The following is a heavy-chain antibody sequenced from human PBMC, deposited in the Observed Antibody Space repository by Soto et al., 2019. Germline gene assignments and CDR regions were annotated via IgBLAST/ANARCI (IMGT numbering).Heavy chain of an antibody. CDR1: GYTFTSYA. D-gene: IGHD1-26*01. Sequence: ASVKVSCKASGYTFTSYAMHWVRQAPGQRLEWMGWINAGNGNTKYSQKFQGRVTITRDTSASTAYMELSSLRSEDTAVYYCARVPSGSYSNNWFDPWGQGTLVTVSS. J-gene: IGHJ5*02. CDR3: ARVPSGSYSNNWFDP. CDR2: INAGNGNT. V-gene: IGHV1-3*01.